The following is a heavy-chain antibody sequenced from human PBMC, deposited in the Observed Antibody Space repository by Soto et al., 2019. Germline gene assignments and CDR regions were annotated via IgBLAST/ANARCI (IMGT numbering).Heavy chain of an antibody. CDR3: ANRSGGRFLDKGSY. J-gene: IGHJ2*01. CDR1: NGSFMGYY. CDR2: INHVGSP. D-gene: IGHD3-3*01. V-gene: IGHV4-34*01. Sequence: QVQLHQWGAGILKPSEILSLTCAVYNGSFMGYYWTWGRQPPGKGLGWIGEINHVGSPNYYPSLKSQVAISIDTSKQHAPLMLYSLNAGETALYYGANRSGGRFLDKGSYWGRGIQVT.